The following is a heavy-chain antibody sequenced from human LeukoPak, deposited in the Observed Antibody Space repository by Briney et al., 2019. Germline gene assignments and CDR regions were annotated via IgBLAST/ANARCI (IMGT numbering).Heavy chain of an antibody. J-gene: IGHJ4*02. CDR3: ARGRTDPLYSGGWYFDY. Sequence: GRSLRLSCAASGFTFSSYGRHWVRQAPGKGLEWVAVIWYDGSNKYYADSVKGRFTISRDNSKNTLYLQMNSLRAEDTAVYYCARGRTDPLYSGGWYFDYWGQGTLVTVSS. CDR2: IWYDGSNK. CDR1: GFTFSSYG. V-gene: IGHV3-33*01. D-gene: IGHD6-19*01.